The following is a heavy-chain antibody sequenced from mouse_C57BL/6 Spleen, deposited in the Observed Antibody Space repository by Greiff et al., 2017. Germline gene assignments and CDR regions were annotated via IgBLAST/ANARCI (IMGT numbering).Heavy chain of an antibody. Sequence: QVQLQQPGAELVKPGASVKLSCKASGYTFTSYWMHWVKQRPGQGLEWIGWIDPNSGGTKYNEKFKSKATLTVDKASSTAYMQLRSLTSEDYAVYYCASDGDYYSWFAYWGKGTLVTV. CDR2: IDPNSGGT. V-gene: IGHV1-72*01. J-gene: IGHJ3*01. CDR3: ASDGDYYSWFAY. CDR1: GYTFTSYW. D-gene: IGHD2-13*01.